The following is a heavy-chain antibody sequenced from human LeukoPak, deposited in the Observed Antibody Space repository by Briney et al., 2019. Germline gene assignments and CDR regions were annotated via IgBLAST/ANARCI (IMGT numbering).Heavy chain of an antibody. CDR2: INHSGST. V-gene: IGHV4-39*07. CDR3: ARLGGYDILTGYDQDDYFDY. D-gene: IGHD3-9*01. CDR1: GGSISSSSFY. Sequence: SETLSLTCSVSGGSISSSSFYWGWIRQPPGKGLEWIGEINHSGSTNYNPSLKSRVTISVDTSKNQFSLKLSSVTAADTAVYYCARLGGYDILTGYDQDDYFDYWGQGTLVTVSS. J-gene: IGHJ4*02.